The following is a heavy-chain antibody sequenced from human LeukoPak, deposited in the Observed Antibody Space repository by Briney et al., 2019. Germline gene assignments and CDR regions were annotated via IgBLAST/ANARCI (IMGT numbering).Heavy chain of an antibody. J-gene: IGHJ4*02. V-gene: IGHV3-7*05. CDR3: VRDDYLGY. D-gene: IGHD3-16*01. Sequence: GGSLRLSCAASGFTISRYWMAWVRQAPGKGLEWVAHIKEDGREKNYVDPVKGRFTISRDSAKNSVYLQMNSLRVEDTAVYYCVRDDYLGYWGQGTLVTVSS. CDR2: IKEDGREK. CDR1: GFTISRYW.